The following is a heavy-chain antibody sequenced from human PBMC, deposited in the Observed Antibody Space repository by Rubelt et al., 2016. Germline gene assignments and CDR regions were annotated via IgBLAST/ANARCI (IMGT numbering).Heavy chain of an antibody. CDR2: INGGNGNT. D-gene: IGHD2-21*02. V-gene: IGHV1-3*01. CDR1: GYTFTDQS. CDR3: ATRPAPATAIGPVDC. J-gene: IGHJ4*02. Sequence: QVQLVQSGAEVKKPGASVKVSCKGSGYTFTDQSMHWVRQAPGQSLEWMGWINGGNGNTTYSQKFQGRVSITRDTSATMAYWELSSLTSEDTAVYFCATRPAPATAIGPVDCWGQETLVTVSS.